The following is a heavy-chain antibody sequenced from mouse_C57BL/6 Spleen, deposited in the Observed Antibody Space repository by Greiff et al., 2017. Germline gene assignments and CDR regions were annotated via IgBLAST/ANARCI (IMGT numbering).Heavy chain of an antibody. CDR1: GYSITSGYY. D-gene: IGHD1-1*01. Sequence: ESGPGLVKPSQSLSLTCSVTGYSITSGYYWNWIRQFPGNKLEWMGYISYDGSNNYNPSLKNRISITRDTSKNQFFLKLNSVTTEDTATYYCARDNPPDYYGSSYAWFAYWGQGTLVTVSA. J-gene: IGHJ3*01. CDR3: ARDNPPDYYGSSYAWFAY. V-gene: IGHV3-6*01. CDR2: ISYDGSN.